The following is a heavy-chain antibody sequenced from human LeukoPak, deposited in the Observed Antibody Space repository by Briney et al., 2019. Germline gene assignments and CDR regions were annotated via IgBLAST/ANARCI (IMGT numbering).Heavy chain of an antibody. Sequence: GASVKVSSKASGYTFTGYYMHWVRQAPGQGLEWMGWISAYNGNTNYAQKLQGRVTMTTDTSTSTAYMELRSLRSDDTAVYYCARMVSRGHPGGYCSGGSCSRLGPWFDPWGQGTLVTVSS. J-gene: IGHJ5*02. CDR1: GYTFTGYY. D-gene: IGHD2-15*01. CDR2: ISAYNGNT. CDR3: ARMVSRGHPGGYCSGGSCSRLGPWFDP. V-gene: IGHV1-18*04.